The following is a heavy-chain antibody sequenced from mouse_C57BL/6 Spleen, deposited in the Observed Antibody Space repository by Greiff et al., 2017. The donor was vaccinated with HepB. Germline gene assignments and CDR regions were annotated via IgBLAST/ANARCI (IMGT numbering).Heavy chain of an antibody. J-gene: IGHJ4*01. Sequence: QVQLKQPGAELVRPGSSVKLSCKASGYTFTSYWMHWVKQRPIQGLEWIGNIDPSDSETHYNQKFKDKATLTVDKSSSTAYMPLSSLTSADSAVYYCATYLDYLYYAMDYWGQGTSVTVSS. V-gene: IGHV1-52*01. CDR3: ATYLDYLYYAMDY. D-gene: IGHD2-4*01. CDR1: GYTFTSYW. CDR2: IDPSDSET.